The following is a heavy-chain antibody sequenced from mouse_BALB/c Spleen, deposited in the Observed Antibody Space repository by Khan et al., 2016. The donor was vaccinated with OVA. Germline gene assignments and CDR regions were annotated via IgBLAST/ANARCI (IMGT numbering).Heavy chain of an antibody. CDR1: GFTFSSFG. CDR2: MSSGSSTI. CDR3: VRAEGSFHWYFDV. J-gene: IGHJ1*01. Sequence: EVELVESGGGLVQPGGSRKLSCAASGFTFSSFGMHWVRQAPKKGLEWVAYMSSGSSTIYYVDTVKGRFTISRDNPKNTLFLQMTSLRSESTAMYYGVRAEGSFHWYFDVWGAGTAVTVSS. D-gene: IGHD1-1*02. V-gene: IGHV5-17*02.